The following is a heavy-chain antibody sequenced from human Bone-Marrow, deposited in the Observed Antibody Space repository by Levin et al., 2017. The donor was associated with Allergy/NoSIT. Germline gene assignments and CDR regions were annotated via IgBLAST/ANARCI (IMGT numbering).Heavy chain of an antibody. CDR1: GFTFSSYW. CDR3: ARGSMRGSSSATDYYYYGMDV. D-gene: IGHD6-6*01. J-gene: IGHJ6*02. CDR2: IKQDGSEK. Sequence: GESLKISCAASGFTFSSYWMSWVRQAPGKGLEWVANIKQDGSEKYYVDSVKGRFTISRDNAKNSLYLQMNSLRAEDTAVYYCARGSMRGSSSATDYYYYGMDVWGQGTTVTVSS. V-gene: IGHV3-7*01.